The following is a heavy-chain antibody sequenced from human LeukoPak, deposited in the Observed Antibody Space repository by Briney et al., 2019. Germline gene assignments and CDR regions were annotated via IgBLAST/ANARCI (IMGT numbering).Heavy chain of an antibody. CDR3: ARAVSYYDSSGLYYFDY. CDR1: GSTFSSYW. V-gene: IGHV3-7*01. Sequence: PGGSLRLSCAASGSTFSSYWMSWVRQAPGKGLEWVANIKQDGSEKYYVDSVKGRFTISRDNAKNSLYLQMNSLRAEDTAVYYCARAVSYYDSSGLYYFDYWGQGTLVTVSS. CDR2: IKQDGSEK. D-gene: IGHD3-22*01. J-gene: IGHJ4*02.